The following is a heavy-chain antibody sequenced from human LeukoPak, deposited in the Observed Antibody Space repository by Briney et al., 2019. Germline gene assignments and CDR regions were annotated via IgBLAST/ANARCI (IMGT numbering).Heavy chain of an antibody. D-gene: IGHD4-17*01. CDR3: ARDLIGDSTYYFDY. Sequence: GGSLRLSCAASGFTFSSYWMSWVRQAPGKGLEWVANIKQDGSEKYYVDSVKGRFTTSRDNAKNSLYLQMNSLRAEDTAVYYCARDLIGDSTYYFDYWGQGTLVTVSS. CDR1: GFTFSSYW. CDR2: IKQDGSEK. J-gene: IGHJ4*02. V-gene: IGHV3-7*03.